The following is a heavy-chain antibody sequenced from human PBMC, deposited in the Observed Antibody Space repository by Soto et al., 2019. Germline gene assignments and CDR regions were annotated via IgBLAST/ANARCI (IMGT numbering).Heavy chain of an antibody. CDR3: SDWRAGGPVNLDH. D-gene: IGHD2-15*01. J-gene: IGHJ4*02. CDR2: IDVLNGA. CDR1: GLILTQYA. V-gene: IGHV3-23*05. Sequence: GGSLSLSCVFSGLILTQYAIAWVRQAPGKGLECISTIDVLNGAWYSDSVRGRLAISRDVSRNTVYLQMGSLRVEDTAIYFCSDWRAGGPVNLDHWGTGTVVTVS.